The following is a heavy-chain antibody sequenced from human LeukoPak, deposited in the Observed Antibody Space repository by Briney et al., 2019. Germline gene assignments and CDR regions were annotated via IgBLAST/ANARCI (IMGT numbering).Heavy chain of an antibody. J-gene: IGHJ4*02. CDR3: ARSGSYYDSSGYRYFDY. Sequence: SVKVSCKASGYTFTSYGISWVRQAPGQGLEWMGRIIPIFGTANYAQKFQGRVTITTDESTSTAYMELSSLRSEDTAVYYCARSGSYYDSSGYRYFDYWGQGTLVTVSS. V-gene: IGHV1-69*05. CDR1: GYTFTSYG. CDR2: IIPIFGTA. D-gene: IGHD3-22*01.